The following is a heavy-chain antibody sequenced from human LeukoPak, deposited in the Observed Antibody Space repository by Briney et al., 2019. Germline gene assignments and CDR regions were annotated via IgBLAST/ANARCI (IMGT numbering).Heavy chain of an antibody. Sequence: PGGSLRLSCAASGFTFSTYGMGWVRQAPGKGLEWVSGIVGSGGTTYYADSVKGRFTISRDNSKNALYLQMNSLRAEDTAVYYCAKKQTYYYYYMDVWGKGTTVTISS. D-gene: IGHD6-13*01. V-gene: IGHV3-23*01. CDR1: GFTFSTYG. J-gene: IGHJ6*03. CDR3: AKKQTYYYYYMDV. CDR2: IVGSGGTT.